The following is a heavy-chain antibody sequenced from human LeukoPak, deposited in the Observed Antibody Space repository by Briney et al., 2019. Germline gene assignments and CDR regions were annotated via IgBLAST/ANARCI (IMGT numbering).Heavy chain of an antibody. CDR3: AKDRLFGSGLNGPHYYYGMDV. J-gene: IGHJ6*02. CDR2: ILYDGNNK. D-gene: IGHD1-26*01. Sequence: GGSLRLSCAASDFSFSNYGMHWVRQAPGKGLEWVAVILYDGNNKHYAESVKGRFTISRDNSNNMLYLQMNSLRPEDTAVYYCAKDRLFGSGLNGPHYYYGMDVWGQGTTVTVSS. V-gene: IGHV3-30*18. CDR1: DFSFSNYG.